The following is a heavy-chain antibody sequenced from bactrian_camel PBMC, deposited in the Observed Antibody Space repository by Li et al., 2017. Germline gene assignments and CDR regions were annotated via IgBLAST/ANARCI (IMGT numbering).Heavy chain of an antibody. Sequence: HVQLVESGGGSVQSGGSLRLSCAASGYTYSRYCMGWFRQAPGKEREGVAIIDTDGSTFYADSVAGRFTISQDNSKNTLSLQMNSLKPEDTAMYYCAAAQFTISPLGEYEYEYWGQGTQVTVS. J-gene: IGHJ4*01. CDR3: AAAQFTISPLGEYEYEY. CDR2: IDTDGST. D-gene: IGHD4*01. CDR1: GYTYSRYC. V-gene: IGHV3S1*01.